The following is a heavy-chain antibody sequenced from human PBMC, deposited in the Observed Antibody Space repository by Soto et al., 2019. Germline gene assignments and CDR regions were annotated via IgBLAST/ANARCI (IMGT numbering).Heavy chain of an antibody. CDR1: GFTFSSYD. D-gene: IGHD3-10*01. Sequence: GGSLRLSCAASGFTFSSYDMHWVRQATGKGLEWVSAIGTAGDTYYPGSVKGRFTISRENAKNSLYLQMNSLRAGGTAVYYCARAPRGDPGLDVWGQGTTVTVSS. CDR3: ARAPRGDPGLDV. J-gene: IGHJ6*02. CDR2: IGTAGDT. V-gene: IGHV3-13*01.